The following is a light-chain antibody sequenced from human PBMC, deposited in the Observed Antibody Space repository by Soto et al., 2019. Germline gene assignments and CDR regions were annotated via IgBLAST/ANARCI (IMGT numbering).Light chain of an antibody. J-gene: IGLJ1*01. CDR2: EVR. Sequence: QSALTQPASVSGSPGQSITISCTGTSSDVGDYNYVSWYQQHPGKAPKLMIYEVRNRPSGVSNRFSGSKSGNTASLTISGLQAEGEADYYCTSYTTDSTLYVFGTGTKVTVL. V-gene: IGLV2-14*01. CDR1: SSDVGDYNY. CDR3: TSYTTDSTLYV.